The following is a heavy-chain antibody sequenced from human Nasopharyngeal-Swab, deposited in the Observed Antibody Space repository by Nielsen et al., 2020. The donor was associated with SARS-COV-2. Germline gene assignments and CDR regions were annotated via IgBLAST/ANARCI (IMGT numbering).Heavy chain of an antibody. CDR2: IYYSGST. CDR3: ARQENYDYVWGSYRLNWFDP. J-gene: IGHJ5*02. V-gene: IGHV4-39*01. Sequence: WIRQPPGKGLEWIGSIYYSGSTYYNPSLKRRVTISVDTSKNQFSLKLSSVTAADTAVYYCARQENYDYVWGSYRLNWFDPWGQGTLVTVSS. D-gene: IGHD3-16*02.